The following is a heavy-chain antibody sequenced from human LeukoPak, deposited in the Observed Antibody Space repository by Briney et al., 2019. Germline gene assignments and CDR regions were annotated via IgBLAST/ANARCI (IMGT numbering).Heavy chain of an antibody. D-gene: IGHD3-22*01. CDR3: ARAPSEIGGYYPEYFRH. V-gene: IGHV3-74*01. CDR2: IKSDGST. J-gene: IGHJ1*01. Sequence: GGSPRLSCAASGFTFSSYWMHWVRQAPGKGLVWVSRIKSDGSTNYADSVKGRFTISRDNAKNTLSLQMNSLRAEDTGVYYCARAPSEIGGYYPEYFRHWGQGTLVTVSS. CDR1: GFTFSSYW.